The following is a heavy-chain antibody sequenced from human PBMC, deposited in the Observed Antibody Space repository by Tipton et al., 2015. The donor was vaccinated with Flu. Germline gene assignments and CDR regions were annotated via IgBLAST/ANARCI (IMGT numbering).Heavy chain of an antibody. J-gene: IGHJ4*02. Sequence: QVQLVQSGAEVKKPGASVRVSCKASGYTFTDYHMHWVRQAPGQGLEWMGWFNPKSGGTSYTQKFQGRVTMTRDTSISTAYMELTRLRYDDTAVYYCARDRDGDSYFDYWGQGTLVTVYS. CDR2: FNPKSGGT. CDR1: GYTFTDYH. D-gene: IGHD4-17*01. V-gene: IGHV1-2*02. CDR3: ARDRDGDSYFDY.